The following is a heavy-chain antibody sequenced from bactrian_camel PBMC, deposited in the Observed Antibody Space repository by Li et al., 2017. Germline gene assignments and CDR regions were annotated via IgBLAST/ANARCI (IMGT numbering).Heavy chain of an antibody. CDR2: IQTNGNS. D-gene: IGHD4*01. J-gene: IGHJ4*01. V-gene: IGHV3S63*01. CDR3: VADTYDYGRV. CDR1: GFTQKDYC. Sequence: HVQLVESGGGSVQAGGSLRLSCTASGFTQKDYCMAWFRQAPGKGREEVARIQTNGNSTYAPSVKGRFAISRGDGGNTLYLQMNSLKLEDTATYYCVADTYDYGRVWGQGTQVTVS.